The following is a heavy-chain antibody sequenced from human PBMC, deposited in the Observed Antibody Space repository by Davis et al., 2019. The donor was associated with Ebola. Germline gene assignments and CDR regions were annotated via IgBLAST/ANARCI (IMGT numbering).Heavy chain of an antibody. D-gene: IGHD1-7*01. Sequence: MPSETLSLTCPVSGGSISSYYWSWIRQPPGKGLEWIGYIYYSGSTNYNPSLKSRVTISVDTSKNQFSLKLSSVTAADTAVYYCARGGIGTTHYYYGMDVWGQGTTVTVSS. V-gene: IGHV4-59*01. CDR2: IYYSGST. J-gene: IGHJ6*02. CDR3: ARGGIGTTHYYYGMDV. CDR1: GGSISSYY.